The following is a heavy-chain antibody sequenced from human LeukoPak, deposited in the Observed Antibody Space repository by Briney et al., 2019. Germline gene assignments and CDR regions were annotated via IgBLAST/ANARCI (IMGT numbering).Heavy chain of an antibody. CDR3: ARDGNRDGDMDV. CDR1: GYTFTSYY. D-gene: IGHD1-1*01. J-gene: IGHJ6*03. CDR2: INPSGGST. V-gene: IGHV1-46*01. Sequence: ASVKVSCKASGYTFTSYYIHWVRQAPGQGLEWMGIINPSGGSTNYAQQFQGRVTMTRDTSTSTVYMSLSSLRSEDTAVYYCARDGNRDGDMDVWGKGTTVTVSS.